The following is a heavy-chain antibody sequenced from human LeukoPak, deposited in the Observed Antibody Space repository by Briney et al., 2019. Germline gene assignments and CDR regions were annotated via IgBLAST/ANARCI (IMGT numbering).Heavy chain of an antibody. Sequence: GASVKVSCKASGYTFTGYYMHWVRQAPGQGLEWMGWISPNSGGTNYAQKFQGRVTMTRDTSISTACMELSRLRSDDTAVYYCARVGWAAAGTDYWGQGTLVTVSS. CDR3: ARVGWAAAGTDY. CDR2: ISPNSGGT. CDR1: GYTFTGYY. J-gene: IGHJ4*02. V-gene: IGHV1-2*02. D-gene: IGHD6-13*01.